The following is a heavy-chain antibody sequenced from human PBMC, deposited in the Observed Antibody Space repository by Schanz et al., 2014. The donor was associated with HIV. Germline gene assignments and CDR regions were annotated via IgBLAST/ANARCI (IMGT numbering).Heavy chain of an antibody. Sequence: VQLVESGGGLVKPGRSLRLSCAASGFTFSRYWMTWVRQAPGKGLEWVAVTSYDGIKKNFADSVRGRFTISRDNSKNTLYLQMKSLRVEDTAVYYCAREAYDISTGYYNPVLGYWGQGTLVTVSS. CDR1: GFTFSRYW. D-gene: IGHD3-9*01. CDR3: AREAYDISTGYYNPVLGY. CDR2: TSYDGIKK. J-gene: IGHJ4*02. V-gene: IGHV3-30*03.